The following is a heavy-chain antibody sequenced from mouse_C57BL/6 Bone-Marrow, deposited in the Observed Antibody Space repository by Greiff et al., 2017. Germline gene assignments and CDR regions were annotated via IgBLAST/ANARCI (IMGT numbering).Heavy chain of an antibody. V-gene: IGHV5-12*01. J-gene: IGHJ4*01. D-gene: IGHD6-1*01. CDR3: ARGGPRAMDY. Sequence: EVQRVESGGGLVQPGGSLKLSCAASGFTFSDYYMYWVRQTPEKRLEWVAYISNGGGSTYYPDTVKGRFTISRDNAKNTLYLQMSRLKSEDTAMYYCARGGPRAMDYWGQGTSVTVSS. CDR2: ISNGGGST. CDR1: GFTFSDYY.